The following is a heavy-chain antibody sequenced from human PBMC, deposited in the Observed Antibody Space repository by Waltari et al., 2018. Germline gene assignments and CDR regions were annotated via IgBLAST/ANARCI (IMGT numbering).Heavy chain of an antibody. CDR3: TTDRGIGPRPLFDS. D-gene: IGHD6-6*01. CDR1: GFSVTNAW. Sequence: DVQLVESGGGLVKPGGSLRLSCAVSGFSVTNAWMGWVRQAPGKGLVRVGRIKSRTDGGTTDYATPVKGRFSISRDESQNTLYLQMNSLKTEDTAFYHCTTDRGIGPRPLFDSWGQGTLVTVSS. J-gene: IGHJ4*02. CDR2: IKSRTDGGTT. V-gene: IGHV3-15*01.